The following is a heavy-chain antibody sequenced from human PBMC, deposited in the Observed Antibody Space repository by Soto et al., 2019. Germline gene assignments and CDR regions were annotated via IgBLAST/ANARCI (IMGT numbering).Heavy chain of an antibody. CDR2: VNYLGNT. V-gene: IGHV4-34*02. D-gene: IGHD1-1*01. CDR1: GGSFSVYY. J-gene: IGHJ6*02. Sequence: QVQLQQWGAGLLKPSETLSLTCAVYGGSFSVYYWNGIRQPPGKGLEWIGEVNYLGNTNYSPSLLGRVTISIDTSKNQLSLELTSVTAADTAVYYCARSRNLDVWGQGTTVTVSS. CDR3: ARSRNLDV.